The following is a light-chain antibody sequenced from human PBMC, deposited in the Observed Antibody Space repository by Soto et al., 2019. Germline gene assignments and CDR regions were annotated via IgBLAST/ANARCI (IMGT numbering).Light chain of an antibody. V-gene: IGKV1-39*01. Sequence: DIQMTQSPSSLSASVGDRVTITCRASQSISSYLNWYEQKPGKAPKLLIYAASSLQSGVPSRFSGSGSGTDFTLNISSLQPEDFATYYCQQSYSTPRHTFGQGTKLEIK. CDR2: AAS. CDR3: QQSYSTPRHT. CDR1: QSISSY. J-gene: IGKJ2*01.